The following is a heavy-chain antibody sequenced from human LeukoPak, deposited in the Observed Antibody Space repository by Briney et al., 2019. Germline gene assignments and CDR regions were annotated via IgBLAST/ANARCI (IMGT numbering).Heavy chain of an antibody. CDR3: ARDLLVGYNWNAPFDF. J-gene: IGHJ4*02. V-gene: IGHV3-11*04. Sequence: SGGSLRLSCAASGFTFSDYYMSWIRKAPGQGLGWVAYISSGGSNIYYADPVEGRFTISRDNAKNSLYLHMNSLRAEYAAVYYCARDLLVGYNWNAPFDFWGQGTLVTVSS. CDR2: ISSGGSNI. D-gene: IGHD1-20*01. CDR1: GFTFSDYY.